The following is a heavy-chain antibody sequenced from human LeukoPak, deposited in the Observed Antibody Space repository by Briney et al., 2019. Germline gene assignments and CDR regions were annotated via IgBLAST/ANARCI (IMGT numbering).Heavy chain of an antibody. CDR3: AKDLTPRSGSHDAFDI. D-gene: IGHD1-26*01. CDR1: GFSFSSYW. J-gene: IGHJ3*02. Sequence: HPGGSLRLSCAASGFSFSSYWMYWVRQGPGKGLVWVSRVNGDGSRTDYADSVKGRFTISRDNAKNSLYLQMNSLRAEDMALYYCAKDLTPRSGSHDAFDIWGQGTMVTVSS. CDR2: VNGDGSRT. V-gene: IGHV3-74*01.